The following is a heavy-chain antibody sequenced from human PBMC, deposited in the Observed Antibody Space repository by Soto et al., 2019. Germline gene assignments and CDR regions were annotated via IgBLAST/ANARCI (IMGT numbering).Heavy chain of an antibody. Sequence: VRQDNGQGLEWMGWMNPNSGNTGYAQKFQGRVTMTRNTAISTAYMELSSLRSDDTAVYCCARYYYGTDFWGHGTTVTVTS. V-gene: IGHV1-8*01. CDR3: ARYYYGTDF. CDR2: MNPNSGNT. J-gene: IGHJ6*02.